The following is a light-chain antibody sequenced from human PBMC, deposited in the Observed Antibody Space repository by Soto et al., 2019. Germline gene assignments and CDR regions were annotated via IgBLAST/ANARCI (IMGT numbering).Light chain of an antibody. CDR1: RSVSNNY. V-gene: IGKV3D-20*02. J-gene: IGKJ5*01. CDR3: QQSSDRLPIN. Sequence: ESALTQSPGTLSLSPVERATLSCMAIRSVSNNYLAWYQQKPGQAPRLLIYDASKRPTGIPDRFSGSGSGTDFTLTISRLQPEDSAVYYCQQSSDRLPINCGNGTRREIK. CDR2: DAS.